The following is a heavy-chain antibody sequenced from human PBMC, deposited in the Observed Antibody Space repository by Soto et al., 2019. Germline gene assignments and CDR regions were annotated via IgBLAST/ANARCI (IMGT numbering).Heavy chain of an antibody. Sequence: ASVTFSGRPPGSTFPSKDFNGVGQPPGQGLEWMGWMNPNSGNTGYAQKFQGRVTMTRNTSISTAYMELSSLRSEDTAVYYCAREHYGNSAWFDPWGQGTLVTVSS. D-gene: IGHD3-10*01. CDR3: AREHYGNSAWFDP. CDR2: MNPNSGNT. J-gene: IGHJ5*02. V-gene: IGHV1-8*01. CDR1: GSTFPSKD.